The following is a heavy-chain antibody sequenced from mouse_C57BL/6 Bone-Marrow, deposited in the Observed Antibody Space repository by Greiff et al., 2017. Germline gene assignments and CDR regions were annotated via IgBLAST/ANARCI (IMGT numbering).Heavy chain of an antibody. CDR3: AREGYYGSSYPFYWYFDV. D-gene: IGHD1-1*01. V-gene: IGHV1-69*01. Sequence: QVHVKQPGAELVMPGASVKLSCKASGYTFTSYWMHWVKQRPGQGLEWIGEIDPSDSYTNYNQKFKGKSTLTVDKSSSTAYMQLSSLTSEDSAVYYCAREGYYGSSYPFYWYFDVWGTGTTVTVSS. J-gene: IGHJ1*03. CDR2: IDPSDSYT. CDR1: GYTFTSYW.